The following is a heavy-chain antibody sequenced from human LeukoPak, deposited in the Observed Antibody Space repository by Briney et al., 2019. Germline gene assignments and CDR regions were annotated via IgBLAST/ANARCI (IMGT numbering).Heavy chain of an antibody. D-gene: IGHD1-26*01. V-gene: IGHV3-48*03. CDR3: ARGTSGSYFDY. CDR2: ISSSGSSI. Sequence: GGSLRLSCAASGFTFTSYEMNWVRQAPGKGLEWVSYISSSGSSIYQADSVKGRFTISRDKAKNSLYLQMNSLRGEDTAVYYCARGTSGSYFDYWGQGTLVTVSS. CDR1: GFTFTSYE. J-gene: IGHJ4*02.